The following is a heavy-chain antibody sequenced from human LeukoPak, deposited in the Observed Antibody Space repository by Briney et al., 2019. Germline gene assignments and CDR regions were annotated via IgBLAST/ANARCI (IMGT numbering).Heavy chain of an antibody. V-gene: IGHV1-8*03. J-gene: IGHJ4*02. CDR3: TRSPPHSGGWCDY. Sequence: ASVTVSCKASGYTFTSYDINWVRQATGQGLEWMGWMNPNSGNTGYAQKFQGRVTITRNTSISTAYMELSSLRSEDTAVYYCTRSPPHSGGWCDYWGQGTLVTVSS. CDR1: GYTFTSYD. D-gene: IGHD6-19*01. CDR2: MNPNSGNT.